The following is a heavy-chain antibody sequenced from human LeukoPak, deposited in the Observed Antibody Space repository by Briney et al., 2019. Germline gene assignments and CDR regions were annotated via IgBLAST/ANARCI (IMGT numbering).Heavy chain of an antibody. CDR2: IIPILGIA. Sequence: SVKVSCKASGGTFSSYAISWVRQAPGQGLEWVGRIIPILGIANYAQKFQGRVTITADKSTSTAYMELSSLRSEDTAVYYCARVIAAAGIVFHPWGQGTLVTVSS. CDR1: GGTFSSYA. V-gene: IGHV1-69*04. D-gene: IGHD6-13*01. J-gene: IGHJ5*02. CDR3: ARVIAAAGIVFHP.